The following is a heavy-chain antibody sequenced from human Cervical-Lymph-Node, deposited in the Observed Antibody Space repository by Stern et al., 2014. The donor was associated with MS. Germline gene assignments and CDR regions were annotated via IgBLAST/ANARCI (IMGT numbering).Heavy chain of an antibody. J-gene: IGHJ4*02. Sequence: EVQLLQSGPEVKRPGESLKISCQASGYTFTSYWIGWVRQMPGKGLERIAIIFPGGSDIRYSPSFQGQVTIPADKSSSTAYLQWNNLKAPDTAIYYCARQRYFDYWGQGTLVTVSS. V-gene: IGHV5-51*01. CDR2: IFPGGSDI. CDR1: GYTFTSYW. CDR3: ARQRYFDY.